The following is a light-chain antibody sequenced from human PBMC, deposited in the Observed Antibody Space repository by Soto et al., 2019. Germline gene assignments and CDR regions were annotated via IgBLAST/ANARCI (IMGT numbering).Light chain of an antibody. CDR2: EVS. V-gene: IGLV2-14*01. CDR3: CSSADSYTFI. CDR1: SSDVGGYDY. J-gene: IGLJ1*01. Sequence: QSALTQPASVSGSPGQSITISCTGTSSDVGGYDYVSWYQLHPGKAPKLMVFEVSNRPSGVSYRFSGSKSGNTASLTISGLQAEDEADYYCCSSADSYTFIFGTGTKLTVL.